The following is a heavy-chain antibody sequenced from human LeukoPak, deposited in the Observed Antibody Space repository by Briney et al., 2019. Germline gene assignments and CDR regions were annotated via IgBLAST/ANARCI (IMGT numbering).Heavy chain of an antibody. CDR2: IYTTGST. CDR3: ARGFIVVVPAAIEAAGNMAYGMDV. D-gene: IGHD2-2*01. Sequence: PSETLSLTCTVSGGSISNYYWSWIRQPAGKGLEWIGRIYTTGSTNSNPSLKSRVTMSVDTSKNHFSLNLSSVTAADTAVYYCARGFIVVVPAAIEAAGNMAYGMDVWGQGTTVTVSS. CDR1: GGSISNYY. J-gene: IGHJ6*02. V-gene: IGHV4-4*07.